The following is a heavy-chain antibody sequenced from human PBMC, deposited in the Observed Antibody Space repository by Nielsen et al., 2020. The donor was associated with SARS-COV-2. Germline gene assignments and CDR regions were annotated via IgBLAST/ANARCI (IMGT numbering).Heavy chain of an antibody. D-gene: IGHD1-26*01. Sequence: GESLKISCAASGFTFSASWMAWVRQAPGKGLEWLSNIRPDGTGANYVDSVKGRFTISRDNAKNLLYLQMGSLRADDTAVYFCNSEGNWGQGTLVTVSS. CDR2: IRPDGTGA. CDR1: GFTFSASW. V-gene: IGHV3-7*03. CDR3: NSEGN. J-gene: IGHJ4*02.